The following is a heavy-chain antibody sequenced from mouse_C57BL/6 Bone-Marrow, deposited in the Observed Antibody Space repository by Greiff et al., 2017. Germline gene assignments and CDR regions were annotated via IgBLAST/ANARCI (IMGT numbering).Heavy chain of an antibody. CDR3: ARDDYCNFYFDF. D-gene: IGHD2-1*01. CDR1: GYTFTSYW. Sequence: QVQLQQPGAELVKPGASVKMSCKASGYTFTSYWITWVKQRPGQGLEWIGDIYPGSGSTNYNEKFKSKATLTVDTSSSTAYMQLSSLTSEDSAVYYCARDDYCNFYFDFWGPGTTLTVSS. J-gene: IGHJ2*01. V-gene: IGHV1-55*01. CDR2: IYPGSGST.